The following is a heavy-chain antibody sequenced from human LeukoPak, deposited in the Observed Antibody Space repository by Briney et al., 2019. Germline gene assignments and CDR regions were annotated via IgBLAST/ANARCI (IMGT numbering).Heavy chain of an antibody. CDR3: ARWPYSSSYYFGY. Sequence: PGGSLRLSCAASGFTFSDYNMNWVRQSPEKGLEWVSSITSGTTYIYYADSVRGRFTLSRDNAKNSLYLQMNSLRAEDTAVYYCARWPYSSSYYFGYWGQGTLVTVSS. V-gene: IGHV3-21*01. D-gene: IGHD6-6*01. CDR1: GFTFSDYN. J-gene: IGHJ4*02. CDR2: ITSGTTYI.